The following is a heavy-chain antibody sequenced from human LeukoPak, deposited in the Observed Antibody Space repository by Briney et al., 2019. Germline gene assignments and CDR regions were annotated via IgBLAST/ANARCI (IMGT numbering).Heavy chain of an antibody. CDR2: INHSGST. CDR1: GGSFSGYY. D-gene: IGHD5-18*01. J-gene: IGHJ5*02. CDR3: ARDVAVEDTALGWFDP. Sequence: SETLSLTCAVYGGSFSGYYWSWIRQPPGKGLQWIGEINHSGSTNYNPSLKSRVTISVDTSKNQFSLKLSSVTAADTAVYYCARDVAVEDTALGWFDPWGQGTLVTVSS. V-gene: IGHV4-34*01.